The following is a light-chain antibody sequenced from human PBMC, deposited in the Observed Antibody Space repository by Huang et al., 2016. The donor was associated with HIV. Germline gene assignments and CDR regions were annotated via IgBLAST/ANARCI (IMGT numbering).Light chain of an antibody. Sequence: VMTQSPLSLPVTPVQPASISCKSSPNLLHSDGHNLLAWYLQRPGHSPQLLIFLGTRRAPGVSDRFSGSGSGTDVTMEISRVEADDVGVYYCMQGLRTPPTFGQGTKVEI. V-gene: IGKV2-28*01. CDR2: LGT. CDR3: MQGLRTPPT. J-gene: IGKJ2*01. CDR1: PNLLHSDGHNL.